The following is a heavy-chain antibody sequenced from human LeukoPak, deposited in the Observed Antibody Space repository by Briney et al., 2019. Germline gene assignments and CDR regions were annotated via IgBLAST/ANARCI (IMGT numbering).Heavy chain of an antibody. D-gene: IGHD5-18*01. CDR3: ARDPDTSSKIDY. Sequence: GGSLRLSCAASGFTFSAHYMSWIRQAPGKGLEWLSYISSGSALYYADSVKGRFIISRDNAKNSLFLEMNNLRAEDTAVYYCARDPDTSSKIDYWGQGTLVTVSS. CDR2: ISSGSAL. CDR1: GFTFSAHY. V-gene: IGHV3-11*01. J-gene: IGHJ4*02.